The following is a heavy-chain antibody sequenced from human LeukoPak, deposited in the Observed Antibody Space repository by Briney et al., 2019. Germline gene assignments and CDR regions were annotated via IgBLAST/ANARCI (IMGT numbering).Heavy chain of an antibody. D-gene: IGHD3-22*01. Sequence: SGGSLRLSCAASGFTFSSYGMHWVRQAPGKGLEWVAVISYDGSNKYYADSVKGRFTISRDNSKNTLYLQMNSLRAEDTAVYYCAKDLQYYYDSSGYYVDYWGQGTLVTVSS. CDR1: GFTFSSYG. V-gene: IGHV3-30*18. J-gene: IGHJ4*02. CDR2: ISYDGSNK. CDR3: AKDLQYYYDSSGYYVDY.